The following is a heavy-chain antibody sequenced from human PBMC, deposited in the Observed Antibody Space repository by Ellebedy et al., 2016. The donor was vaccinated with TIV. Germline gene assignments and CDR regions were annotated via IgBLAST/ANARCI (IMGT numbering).Heavy chain of an antibody. CDR3: ARDNWPEDV. CDR1: GSSVSANF. J-gene: IGHJ6*02. V-gene: IGHV3-7*03. CDR2: INQDGREK. Sequence: GESLKISCAVSGSSVSANFMSWVRQAPGKGLEWVANINQDGREKYYVASVKGRFTISRDNAKNSLYLQMNSLRAEDTAVYFCARDNWPEDVWGQGTTVTVSS. D-gene: IGHD1-20*01.